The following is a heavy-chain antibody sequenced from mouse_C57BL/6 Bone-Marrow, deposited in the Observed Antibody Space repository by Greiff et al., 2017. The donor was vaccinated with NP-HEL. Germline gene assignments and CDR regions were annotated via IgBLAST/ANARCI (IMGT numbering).Heavy chain of an antibody. D-gene: IGHD2-4*01. CDR2: IRNKANNHAT. CDR3: TSRPIYYDYDVGFAY. Sequence: EVMLVESGGGLVQPGGSMKLSCAASGFTFSDAWMDWVRQSPEKGLEWVAEIRNKANNHATYYAESVKGRFTISRDDSKSSVYLQMNSLRAEDTGIYYCTSRPIYYDYDVGFAYWGQGTLVTVSA. V-gene: IGHV6-6*01. CDR1: GFTFSDAW. J-gene: IGHJ3*01.